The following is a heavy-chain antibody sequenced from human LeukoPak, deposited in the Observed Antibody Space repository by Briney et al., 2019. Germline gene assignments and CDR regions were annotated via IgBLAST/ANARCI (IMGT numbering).Heavy chain of an antibody. Sequence: ASVKVSCKASGYTFTSYYMHWVQQAPGQGLEWMGIINPSGGSTSYAQKFQGRVTMTRDTSTSTVYMELSSLRSEDTAVYYCARDGGDYYDSSGYYYWGQGTLVTVSS. CDR2: INPSGGST. CDR1: GYTFTSYY. J-gene: IGHJ4*02. V-gene: IGHV1-46*01. CDR3: ARDGGDYYDSSGYYY. D-gene: IGHD3-22*01.